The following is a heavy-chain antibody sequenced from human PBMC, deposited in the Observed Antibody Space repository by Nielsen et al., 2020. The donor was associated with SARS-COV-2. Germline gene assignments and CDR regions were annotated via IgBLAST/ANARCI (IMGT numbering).Heavy chain of an antibody. J-gene: IGHJ4*02. V-gene: IGHV3-23*01. CDR2: ISGSGGST. D-gene: IGHD2-15*01. CDR3: AKRSPYCSGGSCYRVIDY. Sequence: VRQMPGKGLEWVSAISGSGGSTYYADSVKGRFTISRDNSKNTLYLQMNSLRAEDTAVYYCAKRSPYCSGGSCYRVIDYWGQGTPVTVSS.